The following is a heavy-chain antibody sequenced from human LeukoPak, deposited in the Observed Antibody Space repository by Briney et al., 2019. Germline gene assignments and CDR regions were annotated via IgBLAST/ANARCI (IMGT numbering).Heavy chain of an antibody. D-gene: IGHD3-10*01. Sequence: PGGSLRLSCGASGFTFGNYWMNWVRQAPGKGLEWVASIKEDGSEQDYVDSVKGRFTISRDNTKNSLYLQMNSLRDEDTAVYYCTRVGLGVGSGRKTSGFDPWGQGTLVTVSS. CDR1: GFTFGNYW. V-gene: IGHV3-7*01. CDR2: IKEDGSEQ. CDR3: TRVGLGVGSGRKTSGFDP. J-gene: IGHJ5*02.